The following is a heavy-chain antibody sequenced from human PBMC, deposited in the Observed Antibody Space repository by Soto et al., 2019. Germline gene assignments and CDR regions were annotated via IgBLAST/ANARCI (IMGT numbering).Heavy chain of an antibody. D-gene: IGHD1-1*01. Sequence: QVHLVQSGAEVKKPGASVKVSCKGSGYAFTTYGITWVRQAPGQGREWMGWISAHNGNTNYAQKLQGRVTVPRDRSTSTAYMEPRSLRCDDTAVYYCARGRYGDYWGQGALVTVSS. J-gene: IGHJ4*02. CDR1: GYAFTTYG. CDR2: ISAHNGNT. V-gene: IGHV1-18*01. CDR3: ARGRYGDY.